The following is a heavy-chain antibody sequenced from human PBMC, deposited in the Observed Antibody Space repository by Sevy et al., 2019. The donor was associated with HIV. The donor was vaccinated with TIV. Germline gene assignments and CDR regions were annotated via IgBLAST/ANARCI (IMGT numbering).Heavy chain of an antibody. D-gene: IGHD6-13*01. CDR3: ARGIPGWFDP. CDR2: IYHSGST. J-gene: IGHJ5*02. Sequence: SETLSLTCAVSGGSISSGGYSWSWIRQPPGKGLEWIGYIYHSGSTYYHPSLKSRVTISVDRSKNQFSLKLSSVTAADTAVYYCARGIPGWFDPWGQGTLVTVSS. CDR1: GGSISSGGYS. V-gene: IGHV4-30-2*01.